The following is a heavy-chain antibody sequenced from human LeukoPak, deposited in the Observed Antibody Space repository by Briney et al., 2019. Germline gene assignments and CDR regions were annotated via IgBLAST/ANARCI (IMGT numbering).Heavy chain of an antibody. Sequence: SETLSLTCTVSGGSISSSSYYWGWIRQPPGKGLEWIGSIYYSGSTYYNPSLKSRVTISVDTSKNQFSLKLSSVTAADTAVYYRARPNERDGYQIYFDYWGQGTLVTVSS. J-gene: IGHJ4*02. V-gene: IGHV4-39*01. CDR2: IYYSGST. D-gene: IGHD5-24*01. CDR3: ARPNERDGYQIYFDY. CDR1: GGSISSSSYY.